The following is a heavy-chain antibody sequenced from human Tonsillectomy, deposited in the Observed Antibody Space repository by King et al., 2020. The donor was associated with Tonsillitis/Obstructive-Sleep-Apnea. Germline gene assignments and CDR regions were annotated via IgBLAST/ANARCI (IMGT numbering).Heavy chain of an antibody. Sequence: VQLVESGGGLVKPGGSLRLSCAASGLTVSYAWMSWVRQAPGKGLEWVGRLKSKTDGGTADYAAPVKGRFTISRDDSKNTLYVQMNSLKTEDTAVYYCTTGTLRFWALDIWGQGTMVTVSS. CDR3: TTGTLRFWALDI. V-gene: IGHV3-15*01. J-gene: IGHJ3*02. D-gene: IGHD3-3*01. CDR2: LKSKTDGGTA. CDR1: GLTVSYAW.